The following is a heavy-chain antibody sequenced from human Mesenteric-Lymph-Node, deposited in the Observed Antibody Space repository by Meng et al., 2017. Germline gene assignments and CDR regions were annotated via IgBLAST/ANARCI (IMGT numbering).Heavy chain of an antibody. CDR1: GGSFSDYD. CDR2: IYHSGST. J-gene: IGHJ5*02. CDR3: ATVVVRPS. V-gene: IGHV4-34*01. D-gene: IGHD3-22*01. Sequence: QVPLRHLGPGLLTPSETRALTCAVYGGSFSDYDWSWVRQPPGKGLEWIGEIYHSGSTNYNPSLKSRVTISVDKSKNQFSLKLSSVTAADTAVYYCATVVVRPSWGQGTLVTVSS.